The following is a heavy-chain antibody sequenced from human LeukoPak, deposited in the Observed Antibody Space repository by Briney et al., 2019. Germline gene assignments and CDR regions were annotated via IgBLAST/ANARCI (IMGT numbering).Heavy chain of an antibody. CDR3: VKDLSYERSGSVLEY. Sequence: GGSLRLSCVASGFTFEDYTMHWVRQAPGKTLEWVSLVNWHGTAYYTDSVKGRFTISRDNSKNSLFLQMENLRSEDTAFYYCVKDLSYERSGSVLEYWGQGTLVTVSS. D-gene: IGHD3-22*01. V-gene: IGHV3-43*01. CDR2: VNWHGTA. CDR1: GFTFEDYT. J-gene: IGHJ4*02.